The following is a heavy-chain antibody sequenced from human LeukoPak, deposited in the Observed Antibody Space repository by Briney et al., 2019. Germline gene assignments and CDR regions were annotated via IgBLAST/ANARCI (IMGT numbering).Heavy chain of an antibody. CDR1: GFTFSSYA. Sequence: GGSPRLSCAASGFTFSSYAMHWVRQAPGKGLEWVAVISYDGSNKYYADSVKGRFTISRDNSKNTLYLQMNSLRAEDTAVYYCARDGYGDALHLDYWGQGTLVTVSS. D-gene: IGHD4-17*01. V-gene: IGHV3-30-3*01. CDR2: ISYDGSNK. CDR3: ARDGYGDALHLDY. J-gene: IGHJ4*02.